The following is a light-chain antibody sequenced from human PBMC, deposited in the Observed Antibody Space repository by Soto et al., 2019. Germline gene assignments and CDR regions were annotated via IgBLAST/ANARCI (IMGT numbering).Light chain of an antibody. V-gene: IGLV2-8*01. CDR2: EVT. CDR1: SSDVGAYNY. Sequence: QSALTQPPSASGSPGQSVTISCTGTSSDVGAYNYVSWYQQHPGKAPKLMIYEVTKRPSGVPDRFSGSKSGNTASLTVSGLQAEDEADYYCVSLGCSSVFGTGTKLTVL. J-gene: IGLJ1*01. CDR3: VSLGCSSV.